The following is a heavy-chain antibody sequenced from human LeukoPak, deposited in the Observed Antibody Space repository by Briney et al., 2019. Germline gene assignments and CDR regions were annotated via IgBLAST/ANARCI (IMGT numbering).Heavy chain of an antibody. V-gene: IGHV1-24*01. CDR3: ATGPAGYSSSWYLDY. Sequence: ASVKVSCKVSGYTLTELSMHWVRQAPGKGLEWMGGFDPEDGETIYAQKFQGRVTMTEDTSTDTAYMELSSLRSEDTAVYYCATGPAGYSSSWYLDYWGQGTLVTVSS. CDR1: GYTLTELS. J-gene: IGHJ4*02. CDR2: FDPEDGET. D-gene: IGHD6-13*01.